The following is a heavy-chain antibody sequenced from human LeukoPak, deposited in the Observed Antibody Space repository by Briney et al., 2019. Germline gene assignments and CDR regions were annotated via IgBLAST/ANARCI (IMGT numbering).Heavy chain of an antibody. CDR2: MNPNSGNT. CDR1: GYTFTSYD. CDR3: ARFRLHYGGSGSYPDFGY. D-gene: IGHD3-10*01. J-gene: IGHJ4*02. V-gene: IGHV1-8*01. Sequence: ASVKVSCKASGYTFTSYDINWVRQATGHGPEWMGWMNPNSGNTGYAQIFQGRVSMTRNTPISTAYMELSSLRSEDTAVYYCARFRLHYGGSGSYPDFGYWGQGTLVTVSS.